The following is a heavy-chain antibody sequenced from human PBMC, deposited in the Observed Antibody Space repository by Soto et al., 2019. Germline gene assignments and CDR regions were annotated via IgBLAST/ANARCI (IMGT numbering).Heavy chain of an antibody. Sequence: QVQLVQSGAEVKKPGSSVKVSCKASGGTFSSYAISWVRQAPGQGLEWMGGIIPIFGTANYAQKFQVRVPITADESTSTAYMELGSLRSEDTAVYYCAGVGGRWLQPYYFDYWGQGTLVTVSS. J-gene: IGHJ4*02. D-gene: IGHD5-12*01. CDR1: GGTFSSYA. CDR3: AGVGGRWLQPYYFDY. V-gene: IGHV1-69*12. CDR2: IIPIFGTA.